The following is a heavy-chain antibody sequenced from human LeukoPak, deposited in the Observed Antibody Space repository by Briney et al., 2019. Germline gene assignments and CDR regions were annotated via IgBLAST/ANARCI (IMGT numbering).Heavy chain of an antibody. CDR3: ARTYSSLRGTFDY. Sequence: GGSLRLSCAASGFTFSSYSMNWVRQAPGKGLEWVSSISSSSSYIYYADSVKGRFTISRDNAKNSLYLQMNSLRAEDTAVYYCARTYSSLRGTFDYWGQGTLVTVSS. D-gene: IGHD6-6*01. CDR2: ISSSSSYI. V-gene: IGHV3-21*01. J-gene: IGHJ4*02. CDR1: GFTFSSYS.